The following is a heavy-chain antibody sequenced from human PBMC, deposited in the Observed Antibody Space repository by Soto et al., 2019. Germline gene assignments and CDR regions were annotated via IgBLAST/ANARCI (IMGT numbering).Heavy chain of an antibody. D-gene: IGHD5-18*01. V-gene: IGHV4-34*01. CDR3: ARGIDSAKAGY. Sequence: PSETLSITCTFSTWYLTYTSWSWFRQPPGKGLEWIGEISSYEGTNYNPSLKSRVTMSMDTSRNQLSLQLTSMTAADTAVYYCARGIDSAKAGYWDQGALVTVSS. CDR1: TWYLTYTS. CDR2: ISSYEGT. J-gene: IGHJ4*01.